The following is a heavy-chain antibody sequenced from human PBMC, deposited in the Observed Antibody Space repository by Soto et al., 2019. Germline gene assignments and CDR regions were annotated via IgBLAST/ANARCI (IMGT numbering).Heavy chain of an antibody. CDR3: ALRSMAVVPEY. D-gene: IGHD3-22*01. Sequence: QVQLQESGPGLVKPSETLSLTCAVSGGSISSYYCMWIRQPPGKGLESIGYLYYGRSANDNPSLKSRVTLSVDTSKNQCSLTLSSMTAADTAVYYCALRSMAVVPEYWGQGTLVTVSS. CDR2: LYYGRSA. CDR1: GGSISSYY. J-gene: IGHJ4*02. V-gene: IGHV4-59*01.